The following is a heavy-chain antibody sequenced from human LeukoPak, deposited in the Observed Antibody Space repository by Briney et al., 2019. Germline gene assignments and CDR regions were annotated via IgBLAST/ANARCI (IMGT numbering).Heavy chain of an antibody. D-gene: IGHD5-12*01. CDR3: ARDPGSGYEEHFDY. J-gene: IGHJ4*02. CDR1: GFIFSDYY. V-gene: IGHV3-11*01. CDR2: ISSSGSSI. Sequence: GGSLRLSCAASGFIFSDYYISWIRLAPGKGLEWVSYISSSGSSIYYADSVKGRFTISRDNAKDSLYLQMNSLRAEDTAVYYCARDPGSGYEEHFDYWGQGTLVTVSS.